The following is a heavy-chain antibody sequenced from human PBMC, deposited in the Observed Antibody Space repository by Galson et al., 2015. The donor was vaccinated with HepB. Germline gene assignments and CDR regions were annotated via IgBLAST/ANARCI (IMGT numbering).Heavy chain of an antibody. Sequence: SVKVSCKASGGTFSTYAISWVRQAPGQGLEWMGGITPIFGTANYAQKFRGRVTITADESTSTAYMELRSLRFDDTAVYYCAREGIAGPTNPVDYWGQGTQVTVSS. V-gene: IGHV1-69*13. D-gene: IGHD6-13*01. CDR1: GGTFSTYA. J-gene: IGHJ4*02. CDR3: AREGIAGPTNPVDY. CDR2: ITPIFGTA.